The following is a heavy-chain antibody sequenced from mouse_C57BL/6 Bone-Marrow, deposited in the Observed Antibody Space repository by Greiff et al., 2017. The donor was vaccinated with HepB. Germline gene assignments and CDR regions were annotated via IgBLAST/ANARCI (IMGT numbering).Heavy chain of an antibody. V-gene: IGHV5-12*01. D-gene: IGHD1-1*01. CDR3: ARHGGSSPWYFDV. Sequence: EVHLVESGGGLVQPGGSLKLSCAASGFTFSDYYMYWVRQTPEKRLEWVAYISNGGGSTYYPDTVKGRFTISRDNAKNTLYLQMSRLKSEDTAMYYCARHGGSSPWYFDVWGTGTTVTVSS. CDR2: ISNGGGST. J-gene: IGHJ1*03. CDR1: GFTFSDYY.